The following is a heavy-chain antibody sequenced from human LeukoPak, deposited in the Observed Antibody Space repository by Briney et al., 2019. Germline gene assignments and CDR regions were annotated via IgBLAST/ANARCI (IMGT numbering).Heavy chain of an antibody. CDR2: IIPIFGTA. CDR1: GYTFTGYD. Sequence: SVKVSCKASGYTFTGYDINWVRQAPGQGLEWMGGIIPIFGTANYAQKFQGRVTITADESTSTAYMELSSLRSEDTAVYYCARGMYCSSTSCPTEYFQHWGQGTLVTVSS. J-gene: IGHJ1*01. V-gene: IGHV1-69*13. D-gene: IGHD2-2*01. CDR3: ARGMYCSSTSCPTEYFQH.